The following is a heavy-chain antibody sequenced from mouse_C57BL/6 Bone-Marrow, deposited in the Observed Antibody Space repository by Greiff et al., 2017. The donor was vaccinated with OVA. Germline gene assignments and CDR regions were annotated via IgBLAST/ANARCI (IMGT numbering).Heavy chain of an antibody. CDR2: ISSGGSYT. CDR3: ARRPPWFAY. V-gene: IGHV5-6*02. CDR1: GFTFSSYG. J-gene: IGHJ3*01. Sequence: DVKLQESGGDLVKPRGSLKLSCAASGFTFSSYGMSWVRQTPDKRLEWVATISSGGSYTYYPDSVKGRFTISRDNAKNTLYLQMSSLKSEDTAMYYCARRPPWFAYWGQGTLVTVSA.